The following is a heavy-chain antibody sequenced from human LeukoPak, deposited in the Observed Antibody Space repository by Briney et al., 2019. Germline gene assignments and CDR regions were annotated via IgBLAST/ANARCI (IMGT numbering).Heavy chain of an antibody. D-gene: IGHD6-25*01. Sequence: GGSLRLSCAASGFTFSSYAMHWVRQAPGKGLEWVTLISYDGSIKYYADSVKGRFTISRDNSKNTLYLQMNSLRAEDTAVYYCARETGGAAIDYWGQGTLVTVSS. CDR1: GFTFSSYA. J-gene: IGHJ4*02. CDR3: ARETGGAAIDY. V-gene: IGHV3-30-3*01. CDR2: ISYDGSIK.